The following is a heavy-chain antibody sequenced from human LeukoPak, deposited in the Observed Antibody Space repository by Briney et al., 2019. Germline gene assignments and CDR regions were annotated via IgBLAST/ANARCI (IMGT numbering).Heavy chain of an antibody. V-gene: IGHV5-10-1*01. Sequence: GESLKISCKGSGYSFTSYWISWVRHVPGKGLEWTGSIDPSDSYTKYNPSFQGHVSLSADKSINTAHLQWSSLKASDTAIYYCARRPATDYLFDNWGQGTLVTVSP. CDR2: IDPSDSYT. CDR1: GYSFTSYW. D-gene: IGHD4-11*01. CDR3: ARRPATDYLFDN. J-gene: IGHJ4*02.